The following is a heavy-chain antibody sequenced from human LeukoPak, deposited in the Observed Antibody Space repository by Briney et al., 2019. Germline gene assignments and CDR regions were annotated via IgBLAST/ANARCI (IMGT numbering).Heavy chain of an antibody. CDR2: INHSGST. CDR3: ARGPVDYYDSSGYQDY. J-gene: IGHJ4*02. Sequence: KPSETLSLTCAVYGGSFSGYYWSWIRQPPGKGLEWIGEINHSGSTNYNPSLKSRVTISVDTSKNQFSLKLSSVTAADTAVYYCARGPVDYYDSSGYQDYWGQGTLVTVSS. D-gene: IGHD3-22*01. V-gene: IGHV4-34*01. CDR1: GGSFSGYY.